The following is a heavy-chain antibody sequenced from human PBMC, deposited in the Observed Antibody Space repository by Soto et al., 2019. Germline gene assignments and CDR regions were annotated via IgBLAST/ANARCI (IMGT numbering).Heavy chain of an antibody. J-gene: IGHJ3*01. CDR3: ARFYGNAFDV. CDR1: GGPITTSSYN. CDR2: IYYDGST. Sequence: KPSETLSLTCSVSGGPITTSSYNWDWIRQPPGKGLEWIGTIYYDGSTSYNPSLRSQVTISVDTSKNHFALKVNSVTAADTAVYYCARFYGNAFDVWGRGTVVNVSS. V-gene: IGHV4-39*02. D-gene: IGHD3-10*01.